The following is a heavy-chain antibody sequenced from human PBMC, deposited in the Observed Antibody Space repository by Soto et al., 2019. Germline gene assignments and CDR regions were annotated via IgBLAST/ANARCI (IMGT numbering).Heavy chain of an antibody. V-gene: IGHV3-21*01. CDR1: GFTFSSYS. CDR3: ARGPTYYDILTGYSY. CDR2: ISSSSSYI. D-gene: IGHD3-9*01. Sequence: GGSLRLSCAASGFTFSSYSMNWVRQAPGKGLEWVSSISSSSSYIYYADSVKGRFTISRDNAKNSLYLQMNSLRAEDTAVYYCARGPTYYDILTGYSYWGQGTLVTVSS. J-gene: IGHJ4*02.